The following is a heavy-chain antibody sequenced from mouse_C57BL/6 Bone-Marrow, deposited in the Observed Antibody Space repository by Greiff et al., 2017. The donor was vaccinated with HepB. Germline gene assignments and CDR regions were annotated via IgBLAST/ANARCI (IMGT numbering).Heavy chain of an antibody. J-gene: IGHJ4*01. CDR1: GFTFSDYG. V-gene: IGHV5-15*01. D-gene: IGHD2-2*01. CDR2: ISNLAYSI. CDR3: ARHYYGYDEEGYYAMDY. Sequence: EVKLMESGGGLVQPGGSLKLSCAASGFTFSDYGMAWVRQAPRKGPEWVAFISNLAYSIYYADTVTGRFTISRENAKNTLYLEMSSLRSEDTAMYYCARHYYGYDEEGYYAMDYWGQGTSVTVSS.